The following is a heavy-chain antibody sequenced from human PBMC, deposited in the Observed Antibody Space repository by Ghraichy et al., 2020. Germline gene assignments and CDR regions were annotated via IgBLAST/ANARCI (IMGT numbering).Heavy chain of an antibody. D-gene: IGHD1-26*01. CDR1: GFTFSSYG. Sequence: GGSLRLSCAASGFTFSSYGMHWVRQAPGKGLEWVAVIWYDGSNKYYADSVKGRFTISRDNSKNTLYLQMNSLRAEDTAVYYCARDNALRIVGATNFDYWGQGTLVTVSS. CDR3: ARDNALRIVGATNFDY. CDR2: IWYDGSNK. V-gene: IGHV3-33*01. J-gene: IGHJ4*02.